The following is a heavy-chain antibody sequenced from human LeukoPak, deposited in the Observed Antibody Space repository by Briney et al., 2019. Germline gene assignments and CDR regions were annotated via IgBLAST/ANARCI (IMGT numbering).Heavy chain of an antibody. J-gene: IGHJ5*02. CDR1: GGSISSYY. D-gene: IGHD1-14*01. CDR3: ARGLGPTAMFDP. V-gene: IGHV4-59*01. Sequence: SETLSLTCTVSGGSISSYYWSWIRQPPGKGLEWIGYIQYSGSTNYNPSLKSRLTISVETSKNQFSLKLRSVTAADTAVYYCARGLGPTAMFDPWGQGTLVTVSS. CDR2: IQYSGST.